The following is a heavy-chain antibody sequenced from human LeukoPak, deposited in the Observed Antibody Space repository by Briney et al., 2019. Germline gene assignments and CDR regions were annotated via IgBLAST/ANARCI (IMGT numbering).Heavy chain of an antibody. V-gene: IGHV4-39*01. CDR2: IYYSGST. J-gene: IGHJ6*02. D-gene: IGHD5-12*01. CDR3: ASDMAKTSGYDRAYYYYYGMDV. CDR1: GGSISSSSYY. Sequence: SETLSLTCTVSGGSISSSSYYWGWIRQPPGKGLEWIGSIYYSGSTYYNPSLKSRVTISADTSKNQFSLKLSSVTAADTAVYYCASDMAKTSGYDRAYYYYYGMDVWGQGTTVTVSS.